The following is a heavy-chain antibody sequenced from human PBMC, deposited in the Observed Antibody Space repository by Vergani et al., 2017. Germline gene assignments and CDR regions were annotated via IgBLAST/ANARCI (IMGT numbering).Heavy chain of an antibody. D-gene: IGHD5-18*01. CDR2: INPNSGGT. Sequence: QVQLVQSGAEVKKPGASVKVSCKASGYTFTGYYMHWVRQAPGQGLEWMGWINPNSGGTNYAQKFQGRVTMTRDTSTSTVYMELSSLRSEDTAVYYCARRGYSYGFPRTHYYYYYYMDVWGKGTTVTVSS. V-gene: IGHV1-2*02. J-gene: IGHJ6*03. CDR3: ARRGYSYGFPRTHYYYYYYMDV. CDR1: GYTFTGYY.